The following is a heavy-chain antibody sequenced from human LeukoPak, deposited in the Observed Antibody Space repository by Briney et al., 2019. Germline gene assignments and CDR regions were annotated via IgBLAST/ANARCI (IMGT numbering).Heavy chain of an antibody. CDR3: AHRTVGNPFDY. V-gene: IGHV2-5*01. D-gene: IGHD1-26*01. J-gene: IGHJ4*02. CDR1: GFSLSTSGVG. Sequence: ESGPTLVNPTQTLTLTCTFSGFSLSTSGVGVAWIRQPPGKALEWHAVNHCNPADHYSPSLNSRLTITEDTSKNQVVLTMTDMDPVDTATYYCAHRTVGNPFDYWGQGIQVTVSS. CDR2: NHCNPAD.